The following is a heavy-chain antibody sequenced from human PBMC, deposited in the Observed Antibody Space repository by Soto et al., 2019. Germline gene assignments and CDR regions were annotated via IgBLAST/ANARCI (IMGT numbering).Heavy chain of an antibody. CDR1: GFTFTSHP. CDR2: ISYDEIDK. J-gene: IGHJ6*04. Sequence: GGSLTPPCAASGFTFTSHPMPWGRQTPGKWLEWVASISYDEIDKKYASLVKGRFTVSRDNVKNTLMLQRNSLRPKETPVYYCAKDIGDQLPDNYFYYVLEVWGKGTRVTVSS. V-gene: IGHV3-30*18. D-gene: IGHD2-2*01. CDR3: AKDIGDQLPDNYFYYVLEV.